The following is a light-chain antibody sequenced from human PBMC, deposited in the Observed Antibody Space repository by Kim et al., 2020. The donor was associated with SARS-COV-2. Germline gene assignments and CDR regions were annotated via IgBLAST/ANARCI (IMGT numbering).Light chain of an antibody. Sequence: AVGQTVSSKCQADSLRIHYASCDQQKPGQAPLLVIYGNTNRPSGIPDRFSGSSSGTTASLTITGTQAEDEADYYCDSRDTTGMQVLFGGGTQLTVL. V-gene: IGLV3-19*01. CDR1: SLRIHY. CDR3: DSRDTTGMQVL. J-gene: IGLJ2*01. CDR2: GNT.